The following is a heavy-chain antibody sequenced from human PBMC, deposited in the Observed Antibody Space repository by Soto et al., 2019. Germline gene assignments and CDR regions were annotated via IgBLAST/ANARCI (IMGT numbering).Heavy chain of an antibody. CDR2: IYYSGTT. CDR1: GGSINNGDYY. D-gene: IGHD3-3*01. V-gene: IGHV4-30-4*01. J-gene: IGHJ2*01. Sequence: PSETLSLTCGVSGGSINNGDYYWSWIRQPPGKGLEWIGYIYYSGTTYFNPSLKSRLSMSPDTSKNQFSLKLTSVTAADTAVYYCAREQSVVFGMAHPYWYLDLWGRGTLVTVSS. CDR3: AREQSVVFGMAHPYWYLDL.